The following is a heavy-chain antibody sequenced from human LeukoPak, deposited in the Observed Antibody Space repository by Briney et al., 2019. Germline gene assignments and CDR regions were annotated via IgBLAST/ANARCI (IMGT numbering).Heavy chain of an antibody. CDR2: IWYDGSNK. CDR1: GFTFSSYG. V-gene: IGHV3-33*01. J-gene: IGHJ6*02. D-gene: IGHD2-15*01. CDR3: ARTPIRYCSGGSCYWYGMDV. Sequence: PGGSLRLSCAASGFTFSSYGMHWVRQAPGKGLEWVAVIWYDGSNKYYADSVKGQFTISRDNSKNTLYLQMNSLRAEDTAVYYCARTPIRYCSGGSCYWYGMDVWGQGTTVTVSS.